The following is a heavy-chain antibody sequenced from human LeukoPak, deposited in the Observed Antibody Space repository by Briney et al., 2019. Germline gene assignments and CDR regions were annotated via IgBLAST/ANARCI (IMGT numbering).Heavy chain of an antibody. D-gene: IGHD2-15*01. CDR1: GFTFSSYA. CDR2: ITGSGGTT. J-gene: IGHJ4*02. V-gene: IGHV3-23*01. Sequence: PGGSLKLSCAASGFTFSSYAMSWVRQSPGTGLEWVSGITGSGGTTDYADSVEGRFIISRDNSKNTLYLQMDSLRAEDTAVYYCAKAGGYCSGGSCYAFDYWGQGTLVSVSS. CDR3: AKAGGYCSGGSCYAFDY.